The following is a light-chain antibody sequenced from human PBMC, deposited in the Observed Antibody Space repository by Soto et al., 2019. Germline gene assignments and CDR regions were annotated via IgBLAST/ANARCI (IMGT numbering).Light chain of an antibody. CDR1: QSVGSN. V-gene: IGKV3-15*01. CDR3: QRYNIWPLQGT. Sequence: EIVMTQSPATLSVSPGERATLSCRASQSVGSNLAWYQKKPGQAPRLLIYRASTRATGIPARFSGSGSGTQFTLPIGGLQSEGVAVCYCQRYNIWPLQGTFGQGTKVEIK. J-gene: IGKJ1*01. CDR2: RAS.